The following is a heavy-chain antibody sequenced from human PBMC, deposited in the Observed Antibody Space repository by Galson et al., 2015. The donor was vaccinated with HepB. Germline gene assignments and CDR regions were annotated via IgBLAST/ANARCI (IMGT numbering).Heavy chain of an antibody. D-gene: IGHD6-19*01. J-gene: IGHJ4*02. Sequence: SLRLSCAASGFTFNKYNMNWVRQAPGKGLEWVSYISGTGSSTYYADSVKGRFTISRDNAKNSLYLQMNSLGDEDTAVYYCARVSTGQFDFWGQGTLVTVSS. CDR2: ISGTGSST. CDR1: GFTFNKYN. CDR3: ARVSTGQFDF. V-gene: IGHV3-48*02.